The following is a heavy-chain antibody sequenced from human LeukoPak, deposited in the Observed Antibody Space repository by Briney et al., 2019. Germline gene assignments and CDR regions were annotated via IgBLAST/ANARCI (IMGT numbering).Heavy chain of an antibody. CDR3: AREDGMIRNFDY. D-gene: IGHD3-22*01. Sequence: GGSLRLSCAASGFTVSSNYMSWVRQAPGKGLEWVSVIYSGGSTYYADSVKGRFTISRDNSKNTLSLQMNSLRAEDTAVYYCAREDGMIRNFDYWGQGTLVTVSS. J-gene: IGHJ4*02. V-gene: IGHV3-53*01. CDR2: IYSGGST. CDR1: GFTVSSNY.